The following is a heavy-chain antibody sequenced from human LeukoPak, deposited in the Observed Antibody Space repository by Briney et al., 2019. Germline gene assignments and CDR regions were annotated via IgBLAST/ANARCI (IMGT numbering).Heavy chain of an antibody. CDR1: GYTFTGYY. D-gene: IGHD3-10*01. CDR3: ARGGITMVQGVIIRNWFDP. CDR2: INPNSGGT. Sequence: ASVKVSCKASGYTFTGYYMHWVRQAPGQGPEWMGWINPNSGGTNYAQKFQGRVTMTRDTSISTAYMELSRLRSDDTAVYYCARGGITMVQGVIIRNWFDPWGQGTLVTVSS. J-gene: IGHJ5*02. V-gene: IGHV1-2*02.